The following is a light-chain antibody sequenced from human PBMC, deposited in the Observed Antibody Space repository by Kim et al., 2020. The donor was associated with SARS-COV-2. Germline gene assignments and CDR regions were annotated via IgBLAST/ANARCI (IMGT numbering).Light chain of an antibody. J-gene: IGLJ1*01. CDR3: ASYTSSSAYV. CDR1: SSDVGGYNY. CDR2: DVS. V-gene: IGLV2-14*03. Sequence: QSALTQPASVSGSPGQSITISCTGTSSDVGGYNYVSWYQQHPGKAPKLILYDVSKRPSGVSNRFSGSKSANTASLTISGLLAEDGADYYCASYTSSSAYVFGTGTKVTVL.